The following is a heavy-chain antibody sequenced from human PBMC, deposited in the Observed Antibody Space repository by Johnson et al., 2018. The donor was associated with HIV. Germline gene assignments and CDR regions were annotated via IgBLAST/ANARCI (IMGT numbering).Heavy chain of an antibody. J-gene: IGHJ3*02. CDR1: GFTFSSYW. CDR3: GRESTGAGTAFDI. V-gene: IGHV3-7*01. D-gene: IGHD2-8*02. CDR2: INQDGSEK. Sequence: VQLVESGGGLVQPGGSLRLSCAASGFTFSSYWMSWVRQAPGKGLEWVANINQDGSEKYYVDSVKGRFTISRDNAQASLYLQMNSLRVDDTAVYYFGRESTGAGTAFDIWGQGTMVTVSS.